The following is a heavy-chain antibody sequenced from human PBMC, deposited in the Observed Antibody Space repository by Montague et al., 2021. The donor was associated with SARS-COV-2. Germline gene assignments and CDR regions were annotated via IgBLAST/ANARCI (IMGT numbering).Heavy chain of an antibody. CDR1: GGSFSGYY. J-gene: IGHJ6*02. V-gene: IGHV4-34*01. CDR2: INHSGST. Sequence: SETLSLTCAVYGGSFSGYYWSWIRQPPGKGLEWFGEINHSGSTNYNPSLKSRVTISVDTSKNQFSLKLSSVTAADTAVYYCTREGYQVLWSDYYYYGMDVWGQGTTVTVSS. CDR3: TREGYQVLWSDYYYYGMDV. D-gene: IGHD2-2*01.